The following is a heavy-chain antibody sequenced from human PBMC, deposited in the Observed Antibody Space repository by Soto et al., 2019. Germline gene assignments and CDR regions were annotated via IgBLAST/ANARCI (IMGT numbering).Heavy chain of an antibody. D-gene: IGHD3-3*01. Sequence: QVQLQESGPGLVKPSQTLSLTCTVSGGSISSGGYYWSWIRQHPGKGLEWIGYIYYSGSTYYNPSLKRRVTISVDTSKNQFSLKLSSVTAADTAVYYCARVTITIFGVAYYYYGMDVWGQGTTVTVSS. CDR1: GGSISSGGYY. CDR2: IYYSGST. J-gene: IGHJ6*02. V-gene: IGHV4-31*03. CDR3: ARVTITIFGVAYYYYGMDV.